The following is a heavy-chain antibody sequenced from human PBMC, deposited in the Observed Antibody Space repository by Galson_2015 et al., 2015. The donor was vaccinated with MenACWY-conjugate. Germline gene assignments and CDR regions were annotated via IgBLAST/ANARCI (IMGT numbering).Heavy chain of an antibody. D-gene: IGHD3-16*01. CDR3: ARHKGGFDY. CDR2: ITWNGGNT. Sequence: SLRLSCAASGFTFDDYAMSWVRQVPGKGLEWVSRITWNGGNTGYADSVKGRFAISRHNAKNSLYLQMNSLRVEDTALYYCARHKGGFDYWGQGTLVTVSS. V-gene: IGHV3-20*04. CDR1: GFTFDDYA. J-gene: IGHJ4*02.